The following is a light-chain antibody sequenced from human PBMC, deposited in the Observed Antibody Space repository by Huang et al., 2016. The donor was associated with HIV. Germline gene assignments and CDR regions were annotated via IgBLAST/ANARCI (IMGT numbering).Light chain of an antibody. CDR2: GAS. CDR1: QSISSSS. V-gene: IGKV3-20*01. CDR3: HQYGSPPFT. Sequence: EIVLTQSPGTLSVSPGERATLSCRASQSISSSSLAWYLQKPGQAPTLLIHGASTRATDIPDRFSGSGSGTDFTLTISRLEPEDFAVYYCHQYGSPPFTFGPGTKVDIK. J-gene: IGKJ3*01.